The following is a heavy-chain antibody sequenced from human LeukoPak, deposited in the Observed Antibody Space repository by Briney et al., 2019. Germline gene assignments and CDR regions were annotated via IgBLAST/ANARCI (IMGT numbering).Heavy chain of an antibody. J-gene: IGHJ4*02. V-gene: IGHV4-59*01. CDR1: GVPFHSYY. CDR3: ARDRSYGNFDY. Sequence: SETLSLTCIVSGVPFHSYYVSGGRPPPLVDAEWIGYIYYSVSTNYNPSLKSRVTISVDTSKNQFSLKLSSVTAADTAVYYCARDRSYGNFDYWGQGTLVTVSS. D-gene: IGHD5-18*01. CDR2: IYYSVST.